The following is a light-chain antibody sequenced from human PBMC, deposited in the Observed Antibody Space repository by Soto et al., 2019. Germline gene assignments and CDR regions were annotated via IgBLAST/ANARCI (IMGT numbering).Light chain of an antibody. Sequence: EIVLTQSPGTLSLSPVERATLSCRASQSVASGHLAWYQQTPGQAPRLLVSDASSRATGIPERFSGSGSGTDFTLTISRLEPEDFAVYYCQQYGSSITFGQGTRLEIK. J-gene: IGKJ5*01. CDR1: QSVASGH. CDR2: DAS. CDR3: QQYGSSIT. V-gene: IGKV3-20*01.